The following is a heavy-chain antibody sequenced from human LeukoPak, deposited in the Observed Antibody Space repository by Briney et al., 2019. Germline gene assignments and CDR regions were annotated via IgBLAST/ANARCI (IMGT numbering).Heavy chain of an antibody. D-gene: IGHD6-13*01. CDR1: GGSISSYY. J-gene: IGHJ3*02. V-gene: IGHV4-4*07. Sequence: SETLPLTCTVSGGSISSYYWSWIRQPAGKGLEWIGRIYTSGSTNYNPSLKSRVTMSVDTSKNQFSLKLSSVTAADTAVYYCARDLSSSWYDAFDIWGQGTMVTVSS. CDR3: ARDLSSSWYDAFDI. CDR2: IYTSGST.